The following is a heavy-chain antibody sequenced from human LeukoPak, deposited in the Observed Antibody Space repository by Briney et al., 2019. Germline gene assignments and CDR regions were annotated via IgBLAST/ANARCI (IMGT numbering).Heavy chain of an antibody. CDR3: ARDSSGLIDY. Sequence: SETLSLTCAVSGGSISSGGYSWSWIRQPPGKGLEWIGYTYHSGSTYYNPSLKSRVTISVDRSKNQFSLKLSSVTAADTAVYYCARDSSGLIDYWGQGTLVTVSS. D-gene: IGHD6-19*01. J-gene: IGHJ4*02. V-gene: IGHV4-30-2*01. CDR2: TYHSGST. CDR1: GGSISSGGYS.